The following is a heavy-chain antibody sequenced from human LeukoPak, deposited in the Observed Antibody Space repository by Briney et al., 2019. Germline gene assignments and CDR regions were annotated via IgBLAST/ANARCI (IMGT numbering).Heavy chain of an antibody. CDR1: GGSISSGTYY. D-gene: IGHD1-20*01. CDR3: ARLGFITRGVYWFDP. Sequence: PSKTLSLTCTVSGGSISSGTYYWAWIRQPPGEGLEWIGSIYYSGSTYYNPSLKSRVTISLDKSKNQFSLSLGSVTAADTAIYYCARLGFITRGVYWFDPWGQGTLVTVSS. V-gene: IGHV4-39*01. J-gene: IGHJ5*02. CDR2: IYYSGST.